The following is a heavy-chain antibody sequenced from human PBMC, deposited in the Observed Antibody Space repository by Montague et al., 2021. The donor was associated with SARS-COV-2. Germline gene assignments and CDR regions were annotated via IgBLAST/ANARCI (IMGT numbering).Heavy chain of an antibody. CDR3: AGDRGWQSYDS. J-gene: IGHJ4*02. Sequence: SLRLSCAASGFTLRGYWMTWVRQAPGKGLEWVASINRDGTEESYVDSVGGRFTISRGNAQNSLFLQINRLRVEDTAVYYCAGDRGWQSYDSWGQGTLVIVSS. CDR1: GFTLRGYW. D-gene: IGHD6-19*01. CDR2: INRDGTEE. V-gene: IGHV3-7*01.